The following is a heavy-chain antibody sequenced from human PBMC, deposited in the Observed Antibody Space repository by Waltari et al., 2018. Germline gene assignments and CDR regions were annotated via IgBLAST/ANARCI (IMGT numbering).Heavy chain of an antibody. CDR1: GFTFNTYA. Sequence: QVQLVESGGGVVQPGRSLRLSCAASGFTFNTYAIHWVRQAPGKGLEWVAVISYDGSKKYYAKSVKGRFTISRDHSKNILYLQMNSLRGEDTGVYYCARPTQYYDFWSGASYWGQGTLVTVSS. J-gene: IGHJ4*02. CDR3: ARPTQYYDFWSGASY. CDR2: ISYDGSKK. V-gene: IGHV3-30*01. D-gene: IGHD3-3*01.